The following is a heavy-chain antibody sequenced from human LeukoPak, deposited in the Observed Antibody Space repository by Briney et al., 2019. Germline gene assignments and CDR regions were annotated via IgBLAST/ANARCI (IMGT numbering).Heavy chain of an antibody. J-gene: IGHJ4*02. D-gene: IGHD3-22*01. CDR2: IYYSGST. CDR1: GGSISSYY. Sequence: SETLSLTCTVSGGSISSYYWSWIRQPPGKGLEWIGYIYYSGSTYYNPSLKSRVTISIDTSNNQFSLNLISVTAADTAVYYCARHRVGDSSGYNYPFDYWGQGTLVTVSS. V-gene: IGHV4-59*06. CDR3: ARHRVGDSSGYNYPFDY.